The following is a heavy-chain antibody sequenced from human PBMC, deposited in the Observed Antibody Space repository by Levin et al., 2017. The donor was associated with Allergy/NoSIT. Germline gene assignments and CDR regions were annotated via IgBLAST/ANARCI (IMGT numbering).Heavy chain of an antibody. V-gene: IGHV3-7*04. CDR1: GFTFSSYW. Sequence: GGSLRLSCAASGFTFSSYWMTWVRQAPGKVLEWVANIRQDGSEKYYVDSVKGRFTISRDNTKNSLYLQMNSLRAEDTAVYYCARSPYCSGGRCYTDYWGQGTLVTVSS. D-gene: IGHD2-15*01. CDR3: ARSPYCSGGRCYTDY. J-gene: IGHJ4*02. CDR2: IRQDGSEK.